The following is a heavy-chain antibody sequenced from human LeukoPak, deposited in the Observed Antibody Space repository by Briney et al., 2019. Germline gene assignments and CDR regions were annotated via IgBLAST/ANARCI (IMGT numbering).Heavy chain of an antibody. V-gene: IGHV1-18*01. CDR3: ARALVWDDFWSGYDY. CDR1: GYTFTSYG. Sequence: ASVKVSCKASGYTFTSYGISWVRQAPGQGLEWMGWISAYNGNTNYAQKLQGRVTMTTDTSTSTAYMELSSLRSEDTAVYYCARALVWDDFWSGYDYWGQGTLVTVSS. CDR2: ISAYNGNT. D-gene: IGHD3-3*01. J-gene: IGHJ4*02.